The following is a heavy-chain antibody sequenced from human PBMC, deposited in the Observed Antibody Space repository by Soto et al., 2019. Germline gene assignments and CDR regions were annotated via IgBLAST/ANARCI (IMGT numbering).Heavy chain of an antibody. V-gene: IGHV3-7*01. CDR3: ASWGAARRFAFDI. CDR1: GFTFSSYW. J-gene: IGHJ3*02. Sequence: EVQLVESGGGLVQPGGSLRLSCAASGFTFSSYWISWVRQAPGKGLEWVANIKQDGSEKYYVDSVKGRFTISRDNAKNSLYLQMNSLRAEDTAVYYCASWGAARRFAFDIWGQGTMVTVSS. D-gene: IGHD6-6*01. CDR2: IKQDGSEK.